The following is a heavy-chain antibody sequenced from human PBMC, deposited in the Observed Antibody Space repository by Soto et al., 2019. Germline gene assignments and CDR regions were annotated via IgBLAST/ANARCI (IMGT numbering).Heavy chain of an antibody. J-gene: IGHJ4*02. CDR2: IDDSGYT. CDR3: ARGLRGPLLPGGY. Sequence: PSDTLSLTCAVYGGSFSVYYWSWLRQSPGKGLEWIGEIDDSGYTNYNPSLRTRVTISADMSKKQFSLNLNSVTAADTAVYYCARGLRGPLLPGGYWGQGTLVTVSS. D-gene: IGHD2-15*01. CDR1: GGSFSVYY. V-gene: IGHV4-34*01.